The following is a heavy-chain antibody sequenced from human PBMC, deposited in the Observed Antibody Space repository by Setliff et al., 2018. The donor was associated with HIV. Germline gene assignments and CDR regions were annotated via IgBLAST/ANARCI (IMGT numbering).Heavy chain of an antibody. CDR2: IDPSDSYI. D-gene: IGHD6-25*01. Sequence: GESLKISCKGSGKSLSNYWINWVRQMPGKGLEWMGRIDPSDSYINYGPSFQGHVTISADKSTNTAFLQWSSLKASDSAMYYCSGGIAAAGYIDHWGQGTLVTVSS. V-gene: IGHV5-10-1*01. CDR1: GKSLSNYW. CDR3: SGGIAAAGYIDH. J-gene: IGHJ4*02.